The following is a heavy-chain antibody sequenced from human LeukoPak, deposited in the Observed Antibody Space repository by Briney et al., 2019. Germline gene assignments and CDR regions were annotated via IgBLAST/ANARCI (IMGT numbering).Heavy chain of an antibody. Sequence: GGSLRLSCAASGFTFSDYWMSWVRQAPGKGLERVANIKQDGSEKHYVDSLRGRFTISRDNAKNSLDLQMNSLRAEDTAVYFCARDLYYFDSSGYYASDLWGQGTLVTVSS. CDR1: GFTFSDYW. CDR2: IKQDGSEK. J-gene: IGHJ5*02. D-gene: IGHD3-22*01. V-gene: IGHV3-7*01. CDR3: ARDLYYFDSSGYYASDL.